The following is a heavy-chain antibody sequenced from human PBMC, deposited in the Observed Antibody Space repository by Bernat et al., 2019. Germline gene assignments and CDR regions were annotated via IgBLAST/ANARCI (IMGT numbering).Heavy chain of an antibody. V-gene: IGHV3-15*01. J-gene: IGHJ4*02. D-gene: IGHD4-11*01. CDR2: IKSETDGGTS. Sequence: EVQLVESGGGLVEPGGSLRLSCAASGFTFSKTWMHWVRQAPGKGLEWVGRIKSETDGGTSEYAAPVEDRFTISRDDSRNTLYLQMNSLKTEDTAVYYCTTPLFKTTNYWGQGTLVTVSS. CDR3: TTPLFKTTNY. CDR1: GFTFSKTW.